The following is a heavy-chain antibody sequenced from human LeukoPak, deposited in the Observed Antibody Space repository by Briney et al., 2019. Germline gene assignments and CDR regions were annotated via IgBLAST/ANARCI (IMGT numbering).Heavy chain of an antibody. CDR3: ARVRSGSSAGNYGMDV. V-gene: IGHV3-74*01. J-gene: IGHJ6*02. CDR2: INSDGSST. Sequence: GGSLRLSCEASGFTFSSYWMHWVRQAPGKGLVWVSRINSDGSSTTYADSVKGRFTISRDIAKNTLYLQMKSLRAEDTAVYYCARVRSGSSAGNYGMDVWGQGTTVTVSS. D-gene: IGHD1-26*01. CDR1: GFTFSSYW.